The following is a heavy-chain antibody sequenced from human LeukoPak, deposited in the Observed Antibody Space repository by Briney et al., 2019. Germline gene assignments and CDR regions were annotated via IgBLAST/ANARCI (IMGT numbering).Heavy chain of an antibody. CDR3: AKGSRTYCSSTSCYKDY. V-gene: IGHV3-30*02. CDR2: TRYDGSNK. D-gene: IGHD2-2*01. J-gene: IGHJ4*02. CDR1: GFTFSSYG. Sequence: GGSLRLSCAASGFTFSSYGMHWVRQAPGKGLEWVAFTRYDGSNKYYADSVKGRFTISRDNSKNTLYLQMNSLRAEDTAVYYCAKGSRTYCSSTSCYKDYWGQGTLVTVSS.